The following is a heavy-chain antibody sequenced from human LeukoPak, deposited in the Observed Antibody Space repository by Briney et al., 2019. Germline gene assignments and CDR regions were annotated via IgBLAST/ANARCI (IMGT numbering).Heavy chain of an antibody. V-gene: IGHV3-21*01. D-gene: IGHD3-22*01. CDR2: ISSSSSYI. J-gene: IGHJ6*02. CDR3: ARDTSSYYYDSSGYPYYYYGMDV. CDR1: GFTFSSYS. Sequence: GGSLRLSCAASGFTFSSYSMNWVRQAPGKGLEWVSSISSSSSYIYYADSVKGRFTISRDNAKNSLYLQMNSLRAEDTAVYYCARDTSSYYYDSSGYPYYYYGMDVWGQGTTDTVSS.